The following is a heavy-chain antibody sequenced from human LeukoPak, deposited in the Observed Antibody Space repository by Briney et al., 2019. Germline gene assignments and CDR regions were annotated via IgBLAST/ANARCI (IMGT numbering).Heavy chain of an antibody. D-gene: IGHD5-24*01. Sequence: TGGSLRLSCAASGFTFSNYAMSWVRQAPGKGLEWVSAISGGGGSTYYADSVKGRFTISRDNAKNSLYLQMNSLRAEDTAVYYCAREGVEMATIVQLDYWGQGTLVTVSS. J-gene: IGHJ4*02. V-gene: IGHV3-23*01. CDR2: ISGGGGST. CDR1: GFTFSNYA. CDR3: AREGVEMATIVQLDY.